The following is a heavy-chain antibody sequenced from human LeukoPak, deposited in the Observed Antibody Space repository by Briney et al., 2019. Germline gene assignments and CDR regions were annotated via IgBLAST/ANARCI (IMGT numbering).Heavy chain of an antibody. CDR3: VQEGPRGLAFDI. V-gene: IGHV3-23*01. CDR1: GVTFSSYV. Sequence: GGSLRLSCEASGVTFSSYVMSWVRQAPGKGPEWVSGISGSGGGTYYADSVKGRFAISRDNSKNTLYLQMNSLRAEDTAVYYCVQEGPRGLAFDIWGQRTKVTVSS. J-gene: IGHJ3*02. CDR2: ISGSGGGT.